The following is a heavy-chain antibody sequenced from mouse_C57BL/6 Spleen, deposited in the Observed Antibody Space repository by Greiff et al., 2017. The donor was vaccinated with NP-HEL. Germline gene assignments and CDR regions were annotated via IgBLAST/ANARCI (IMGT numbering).Heavy chain of an antibody. CDR1: GYTFTSYG. CDR3: ARYGYDV. V-gene: IGHV1-81*01. J-gene: IGHJ1*03. D-gene: IGHD2-2*01. CDR2: IYPRSGNT. Sequence: QVHVKQSGAKLARPGASVKLSCKVSGYTFTSYGISWVKQRTGQGLEWIGEIYPRSGNTYYNEKFKGKATLTADKSSSTAYMELRSLTSEDSAVYFCARYGYDVWGTGTTVTVSS.